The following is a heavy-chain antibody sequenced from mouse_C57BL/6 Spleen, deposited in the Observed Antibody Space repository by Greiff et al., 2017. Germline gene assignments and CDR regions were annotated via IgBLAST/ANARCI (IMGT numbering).Heavy chain of an antibody. V-gene: IGHV1-62-2*01. CDR2: FYPGSGSI. Sequence: QVQLQQSGAALVNPGASVKLSCQASGYTFTEYTIHWVKQRSGQGLEWIGWFYPGSGSIKYNEKFKDKATLTADKSSSTVYMELSRLTSEDSAVYFCARHEDHGSSYWYFDVWGTGTTVTVSS. J-gene: IGHJ1*03. CDR3: ARHEDHGSSYWYFDV. D-gene: IGHD1-1*01. CDR1: GYTFTEYT.